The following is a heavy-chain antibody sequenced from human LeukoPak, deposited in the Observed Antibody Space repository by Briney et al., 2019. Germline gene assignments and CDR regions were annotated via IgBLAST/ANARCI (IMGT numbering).Heavy chain of an antibody. CDR1: GYSFTSYW. CDR2: IDPSDSYT. J-gene: IGHJ4*02. V-gene: IGHV5-10-1*01. Sequence: GESLKISCKGSGYSFTSYWISWVRQMPGKGLEWMGRIDPSDSYTNYSPSFQGHVTISADKSISTAYLQWSSLKASDTAMYYCATRGDIVVVPGSEYYFDYWGQGSLVIVSP. CDR3: ATRGDIVVVPGSEYYFDY. D-gene: IGHD2-2*01.